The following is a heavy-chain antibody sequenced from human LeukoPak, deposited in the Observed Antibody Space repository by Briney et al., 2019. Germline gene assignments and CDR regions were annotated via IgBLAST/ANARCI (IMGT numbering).Heavy chain of an antibody. CDR1: GFTVSSNY. D-gene: IGHD2-2*03. V-gene: IGHV3-21*01. CDR2: ISSSSSYI. J-gene: IGHJ4*02. CDR3: ARDVGIGELDY. Sequence: PGGSLRLSCAASGFTVSSNYMSWVRQAPGKGLEWVSSISSSSSYIYYADSVKGRFTISRDNAKNSLYLQMNSLRAEDTAVYYCARDVGIGELDYWGQGTLVTVSS.